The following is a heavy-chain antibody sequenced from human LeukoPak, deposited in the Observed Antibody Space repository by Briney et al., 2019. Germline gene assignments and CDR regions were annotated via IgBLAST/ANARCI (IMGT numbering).Heavy chain of an antibody. D-gene: IGHD2-15*01. CDR3: ARDAVFLGGSFDY. CDR1: GYTFTGYY. J-gene: IGHJ4*02. Sequence: GASVKVSCKASGYTFTGYYMHWVRQAPGQGLEWMGRINPNSGGTNYAQKFQGRVTMTRDTSISTAYMELSRLRSDDTAVYYCARDAVFLGGSFDYWGQGTLVTVSS. V-gene: IGHV1-2*06. CDR2: INPNSGGT.